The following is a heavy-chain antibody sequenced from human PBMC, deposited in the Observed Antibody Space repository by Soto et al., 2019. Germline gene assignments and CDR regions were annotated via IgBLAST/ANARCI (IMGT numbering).Heavy chain of an antibody. CDR1: GYTFTSYG. Sequence: ASVKVSCKASGYTFTSYGISWVRQAPGQGLEWMGWISAYNGNTNYAQKLQGRVTMTTDTSTSTAYMELRSLRSDDTAVYYCARVRLEARLLPTSMDVWGQGTTVTVSS. CDR3: ARVRLEARLLPTSMDV. D-gene: IGHD3-3*01. V-gene: IGHV1-18*01. CDR2: ISAYNGNT. J-gene: IGHJ6*02.